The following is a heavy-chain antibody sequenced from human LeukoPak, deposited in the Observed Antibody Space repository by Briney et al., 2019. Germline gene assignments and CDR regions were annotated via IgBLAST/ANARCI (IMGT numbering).Heavy chain of an antibody. CDR2: VYYSGST. Sequence: ETVSLTCTVSGGSISSSSYYWGWIRQPPGKGLEWIGYVYYSGSTNYNPSLKSRVTISVDTSKNQFSLKLSSVTAADTAVYYCARYSRYYDFWSGSPPIAAFDIWGQGTMVTVSS. D-gene: IGHD3-3*01. CDR3: ARYSRYYDFWSGSPPIAAFDI. CDR1: GGSISSSSYY. V-gene: IGHV4-61*05. J-gene: IGHJ3*02.